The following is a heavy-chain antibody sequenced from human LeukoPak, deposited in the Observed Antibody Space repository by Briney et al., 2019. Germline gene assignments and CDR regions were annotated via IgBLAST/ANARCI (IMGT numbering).Heavy chain of an antibody. Sequence: PSETLSLTCAVYGGSFSGYYWSWVRQPPGKGLEWIGEINHSGSANYNPSLKSRVTISVDASKSQFSLRLSSVTAADTAVYYCARLTYSNNWYFRRGLDNWFDPWGQGTLVTVSS. J-gene: IGHJ5*02. D-gene: IGHD6-13*01. CDR1: GGSFSGYY. CDR2: INHSGSA. CDR3: ARLTYSNNWYFRRGLDNWFDP. V-gene: IGHV4-34*01.